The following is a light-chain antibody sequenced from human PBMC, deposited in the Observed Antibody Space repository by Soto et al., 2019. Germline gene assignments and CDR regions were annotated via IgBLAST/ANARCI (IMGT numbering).Light chain of an antibody. Sequence: QSALAQPRSASGSPGQSVTISCTGTSSDVGGYDHVSWYQQHPGKAPKLMIHDVTQRPSGVPDRFSGSKSGNTASLTISGLQAEDEADYCSYSYAGSPVVFGGGTKLTVL. V-gene: IGLV2-11*01. CDR2: DVT. J-gene: IGLJ2*01. CDR1: SSDVGGYDH. CDR3: YSYAGSPVV.